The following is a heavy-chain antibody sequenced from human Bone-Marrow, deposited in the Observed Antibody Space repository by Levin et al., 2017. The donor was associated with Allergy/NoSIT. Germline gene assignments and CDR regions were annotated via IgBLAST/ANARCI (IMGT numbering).Heavy chain of an antibody. CDR2: IYSSGNT. CDR3: ARSGSVTNFDL. CDR1: GASVSSGGYS. J-gene: IGHJ4*02. Sequence: SETLSLTCTVSGASVSSGGYSWSWIRQHPEKGLEWIGYIYSSGNTYYNPSLKSQVIISADSSKNHFSLKLSSVTAADTAVYFCARSGSVTNFDLWGQGTLVTVSS. V-gene: IGHV4-31*01. D-gene: IGHD3-10*01.